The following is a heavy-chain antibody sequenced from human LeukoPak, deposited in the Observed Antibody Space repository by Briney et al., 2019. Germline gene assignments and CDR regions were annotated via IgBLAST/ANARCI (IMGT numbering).Heavy chain of an antibody. CDR2: ISAYNGNT. CDR1: GYTFTSYG. Sequence: GASVKVSCKASGYTFTSYGISWVRQAPGQGLEWMGWISAYNGNTNYAQKLQGRVTMTTDTSTSTAYMELSSLRSEDTAVYYCAIDGGDGYNSVLYNPDYWGQGTLVTVSS. CDR3: AIDGGDGYNSVLYNPDY. V-gene: IGHV1-18*01. D-gene: IGHD5-24*01. J-gene: IGHJ4*02.